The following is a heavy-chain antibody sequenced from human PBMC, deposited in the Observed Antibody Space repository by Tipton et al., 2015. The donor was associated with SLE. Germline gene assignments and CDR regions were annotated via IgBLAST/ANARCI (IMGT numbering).Heavy chain of an antibody. J-gene: IGHJ4*02. CDR1: GFTFSSYA. Sequence: SLRLSCAASGFTFSSYAMSWVRQGPGKGLEWVSVIYSGGSTDYADSVKGRFTISRDNAKNMMYLQMNSLSADDSGLYYCAKDFTGPLDSWGQRTLVTVSS. D-gene: IGHD3-9*01. CDR3: AKDFTGPLDS. CDR2: IYSGGST. V-gene: IGHV3-23*03.